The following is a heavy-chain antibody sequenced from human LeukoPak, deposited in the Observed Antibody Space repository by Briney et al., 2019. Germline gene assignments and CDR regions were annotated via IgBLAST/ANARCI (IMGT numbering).Heavy chain of an antibody. CDR2: IYYSGST. CDR1: GGSISSGDYY. V-gene: IGHV4-30-4*08. D-gene: IGHD6-13*01. CDR3: AREVDSIAAAV. Sequence: PSQTLSLTCTVSGGSISSGDYYWSWLRQPPGKGLEWIGYIYYSGSTYYNPSLKSRVTISVDTSKNQFSLKLSSVTAADTAVYYCAREVDSIAAAVWGQGTLVTVSS. J-gene: IGHJ4*02.